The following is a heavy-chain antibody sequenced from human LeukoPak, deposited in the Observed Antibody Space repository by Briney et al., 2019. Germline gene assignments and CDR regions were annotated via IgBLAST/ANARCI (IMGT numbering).Heavy chain of an antibody. CDR1: GFPFSNHG. D-gene: IGHD4-17*01. CDR3: ARIPKTTYFDY. V-gene: IGHV3-30*03. Sequence: GGSLRLSCAASGFPFSNHGMHWVRQAPGKGLEWVAVISYDGRNKYYADSVKGRFTISRDNSENTLHLQMNSLRAEDTAVYYCARIPKTTYFDYWGQGTLVTVSS. J-gene: IGHJ4*02. CDR2: ISYDGRNK.